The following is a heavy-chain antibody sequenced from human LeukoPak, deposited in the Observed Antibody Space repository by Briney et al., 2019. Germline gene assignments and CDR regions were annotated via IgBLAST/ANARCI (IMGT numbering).Heavy chain of an antibody. V-gene: IGHV4-34*01. CDR2: INHSVST. CDR1: GGSLSGYY. J-gene: IGHJ4*02. D-gene: IGHD3-10*01. CDR3: ARGFIYYYGSGSYYAY. Sequence: PPETLSLTCAVYGGSLSGYYRSCIRHPPGKGLERVAEINHSVSTNYNPSLKSRDTISVDTSKNQFSLKLSSVTAADTAVYYCARGFIYYYGSGSYYAYWGQGTLVTVSS.